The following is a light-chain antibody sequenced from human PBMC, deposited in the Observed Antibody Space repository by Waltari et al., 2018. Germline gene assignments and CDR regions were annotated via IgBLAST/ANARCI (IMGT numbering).Light chain of an antibody. V-gene: IGKV3-11*01. J-gene: IGKJ4*01. Sequence: EIVLTQSPATLSLYPGERATLSCRASQSVRSYLAWYQQKPGQAPRLLIYDASNRATGIPPRFSASGSGTYFTLTISSLVPDDFAVYYCQQRSNLLTFGGGTTVEIK. CDR1: QSVRSY. CDR2: DAS. CDR3: QQRSNLLT.